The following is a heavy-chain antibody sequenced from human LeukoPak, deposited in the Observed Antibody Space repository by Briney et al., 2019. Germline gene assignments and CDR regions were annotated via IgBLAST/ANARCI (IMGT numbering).Heavy chain of an antibody. CDR3: ARVRGNSCDY. J-gene: IGHJ4*02. V-gene: IGHV1-2*02. CDR1: GFRLGDYY. Sequence: ASVTVSCKTSGFRLGDYYFHWVRQAPGQGLEWMGWIRGDTGDTDSPQKFQGRVTMTRDTSINTAYMELSRLTFDDTAMYFCARVRGNSCDYWGQGTLVTVSS. CDR2: IRGDTGDT. D-gene: IGHD6-13*01.